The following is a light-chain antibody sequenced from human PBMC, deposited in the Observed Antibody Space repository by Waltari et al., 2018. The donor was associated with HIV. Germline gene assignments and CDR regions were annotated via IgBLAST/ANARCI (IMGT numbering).Light chain of an antibody. CDR3: SSYTTSSTYV. V-gene: IGLV2-14*01. Sequence: QSALAQPASVSGSPGPSITISCTGTSTDIGAYNYVSWYQKHPDRAPKVIIYQVKSRPSGVSDRFSGSKSGNTASLTISGLQAEDEADYYCSSYTTSSTYVFGRGTTVSVL. CDR1: STDIGAYNY. CDR2: QVK. J-gene: IGLJ1*01.